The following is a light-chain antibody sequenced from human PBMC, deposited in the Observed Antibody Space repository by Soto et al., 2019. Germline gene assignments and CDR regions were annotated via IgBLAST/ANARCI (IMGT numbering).Light chain of an antibody. V-gene: IGKV1-5*03. CDR3: QQYKSYRT. Sequence: DIQMTQSPSTLSASVGDRVTITCRASQSISSWLAWYQQKPGKAPKLLIYKASSLESGVPSRFSGSGSGTEFTLTISSLQPDDFATYYCQQYKSYRTFGPGTKVEIK. CDR1: QSISSW. J-gene: IGKJ1*01. CDR2: KAS.